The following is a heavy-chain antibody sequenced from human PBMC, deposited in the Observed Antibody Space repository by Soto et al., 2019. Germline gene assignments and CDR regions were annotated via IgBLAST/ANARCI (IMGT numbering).Heavy chain of an antibody. CDR3: PRRGLGFDY. Sequence: PSETLSLTCTVSGGSISSISYYWGWIRQPPGKGPEWIGYIYYSGSTNYNPSLKSRVTISVDTSKNQFSLKLSSVTAADTAVYYCPRRGLGFDYWGQGTLVTVSS. CDR2: IYYSGST. D-gene: IGHD3-10*01. V-gene: IGHV4-61*05. CDR1: GGSISSISYY. J-gene: IGHJ4*02.